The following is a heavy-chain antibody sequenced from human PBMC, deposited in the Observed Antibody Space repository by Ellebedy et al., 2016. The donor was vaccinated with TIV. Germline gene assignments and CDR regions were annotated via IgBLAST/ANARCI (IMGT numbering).Heavy chain of an antibody. CDR3: ARDRLGGTFDY. CDR2: INSDGSST. CDR1: GFTFSSYW. J-gene: IGHJ4*02. V-gene: IGHV3-74*01. Sequence: GESLKISCAASGFTFSSYWMHWVRQAPGKGLVWVSRINSDGSSTSYADSVKGRFTISRDNAKNTLYLQMNSLRVEDTAVYYFARDRLGGTFDYWGQGTLVTVSS. D-gene: IGHD3-16*01.